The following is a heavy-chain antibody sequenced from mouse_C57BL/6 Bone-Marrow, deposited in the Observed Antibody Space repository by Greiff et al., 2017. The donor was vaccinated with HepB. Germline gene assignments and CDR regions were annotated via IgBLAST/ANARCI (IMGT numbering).Heavy chain of an antibody. D-gene: IGHD1-1*01. CDR2: IDPNSGGT. J-gene: IGHJ1*03. CDR3: ARSGTTVVARGYFDV. V-gene: IGHV1-72*01. CDR1: GYTFTSYW. Sequence: VQLQQPGAELVKPGASVKLSCKASGYTFTSYWMHWVKQRPGRGLEWIGRIDPNSGGTKYNEKFKSKATLTVDKPSSTAYMQLSSLTSEDSAVYYCARSGTTVVARGYFDVWGTGTTVTVSS.